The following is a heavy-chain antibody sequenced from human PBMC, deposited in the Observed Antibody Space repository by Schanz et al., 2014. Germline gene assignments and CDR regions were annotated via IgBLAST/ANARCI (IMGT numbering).Heavy chain of an antibody. V-gene: IGHV3-30*04. CDR1: GFSFSGFA. Sequence: QVQLEESGGGVVQPGGSLRLSCVASGFSFSGFAVHWVRQAPGKGLEWVSIVSHDGFTKHYADSVRGRFTISGDNSKNTLFLQMNSLRVEDTAIYYCAKIWKAHHLTGRPGWSDGMDVWGQGTTV. J-gene: IGHJ6*02. CDR3: AKIWKAHHLTGRPGWSDGMDV. CDR2: VSHDGFTK. D-gene: IGHD3-3*01.